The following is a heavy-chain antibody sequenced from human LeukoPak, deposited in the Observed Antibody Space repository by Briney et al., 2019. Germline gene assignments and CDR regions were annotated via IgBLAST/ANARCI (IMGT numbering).Heavy chain of an antibody. J-gene: IGHJ4*02. D-gene: IGHD2-2*01. CDR1: GYSFSSYD. CDR2: MNPNSGDT. V-gene: IGHV1-8*01. Sequence: ASVKVSCKASGYSFSSYDIIWVRQAPGQGLEWMGWMNPNSGDTGYPQKFQGRVTMTRDTSITTAYMELSSLRSEDTAVYYCASLKTGYCSSTSRQEIDYWGQGTLVTVSS. CDR3: ASLKTGYCSSTSRQEIDY.